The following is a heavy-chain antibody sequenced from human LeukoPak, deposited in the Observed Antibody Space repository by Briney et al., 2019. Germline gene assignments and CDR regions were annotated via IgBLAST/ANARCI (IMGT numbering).Heavy chain of an antibody. CDR1: GFTFDDYA. CDR2: ISWNSGSI. D-gene: IGHD2-2*01. Sequence: PGRSLRLSCAASGFTFDDYAMHWVRHAPGKGLEWVSGISWNSGSIGYADSVKGRFTISRDNAKNSLYLQMNSLRAEDTALYYCAKDISSTSRAYYFDYWGQGTLVTVSS. CDR3: AKDISSTSRAYYFDY. J-gene: IGHJ4*02. V-gene: IGHV3-9*01.